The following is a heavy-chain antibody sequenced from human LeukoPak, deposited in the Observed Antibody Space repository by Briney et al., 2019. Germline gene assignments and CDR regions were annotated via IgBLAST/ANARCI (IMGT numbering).Heavy chain of an antibody. CDR1: GGSISSSNW. CDR3: ARRNFSGWYGY. D-gene: IGHD6-19*01. V-gene: IGHV4-4*02. CDR2: INHSGST. J-gene: IGHJ4*02. Sequence: SETLSLTCAVSGGSISSSNWWSWVRQPPGKGLEWIGEINHSGSTNYNPSLKSRVTISVDTSKNQFSLKVSSVTAADTAVYYCARRNFSGWYGYWGQGTLVTVSS.